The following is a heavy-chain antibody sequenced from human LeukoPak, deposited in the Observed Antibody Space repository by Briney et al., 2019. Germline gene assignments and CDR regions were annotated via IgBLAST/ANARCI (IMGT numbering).Heavy chain of an antibody. J-gene: IGHJ4*02. CDR2: ISYDGSNK. D-gene: IGHD4-17*01. CDR3: AKSHTTVTTLGSDY. CDR1: GFTFSSYG. V-gene: IGHV3-30*18. Sequence: PGGPLRLSCAASGFTFSSYGMHWVRQAPGKGLEWVAVISYDGSNKYYADSVKGRFTISRDNSKNTLYLQMNSLRAEDTAVYYCAKSHTTVTTLGSDYWGQGTLVTVSS.